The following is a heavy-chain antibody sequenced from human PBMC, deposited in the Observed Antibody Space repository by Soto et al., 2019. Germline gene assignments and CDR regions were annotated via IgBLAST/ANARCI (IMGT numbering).Heavy chain of an antibody. CDR2: ISSSSSYI. Sequence: ESGGGLVKPGGSLRLSCAASGFTFSSYSMNWVRQAPGKGLEWVSSISSSSSYIYYADSVKGRFTISRDNAKNSLYLQMNSLRAEDTAVYYCARSSVVVVVAAPEYYYYGMDVWGQGTTVTVSS. CDR3: ARSSVVVVVAAPEYYYYGMDV. D-gene: IGHD2-15*01. V-gene: IGHV3-21*01. J-gene: IGHJ6*02. CDR1: GFTFSSYS.